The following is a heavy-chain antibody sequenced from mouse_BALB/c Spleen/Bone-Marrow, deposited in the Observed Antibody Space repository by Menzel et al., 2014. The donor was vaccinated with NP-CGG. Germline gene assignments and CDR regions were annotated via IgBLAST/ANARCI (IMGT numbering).Heavy chain of an antibody. J-gene: IGHJ2*01. V-gene: IGHV1-80*01. Sequence: VKLQESGAELVRPGSSVKISCKASGYAFSIYWMNWVKQRPGQGLEWIGQIYPGDDDTDYNGKFRGKATLTEDRSSSTAYMQLNRLTSEDSAVYFCARGGISIDYWGQGTTLTVSS. CDR1: GYAFSIYW. CDR3: ARGGISIDY. CDR2: IYPGDDDT. D-gene: IGHD1-1*01.